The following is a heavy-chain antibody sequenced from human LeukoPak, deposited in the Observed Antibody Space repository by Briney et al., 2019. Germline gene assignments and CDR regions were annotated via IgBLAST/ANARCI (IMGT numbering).Heavy chain of an antibody. CDR3: ARDSIVLGPDY. CDR1: GYTFTSYY. Sequence: ASVKVSFKASGYTFTSYYMHWVRQAPGQGLEWMGIINPSGGSTSYAQKFQGRVTMTRDTSTSTVYMELSSLRSEDTAVYYCARDSIVLGPDYWGQGTLVTVSS. D-gene: IGHD2-8*01. CDR2: INPSGGST. J-gene: IGHJ4*02. V-gene: IGHV1-46*01.